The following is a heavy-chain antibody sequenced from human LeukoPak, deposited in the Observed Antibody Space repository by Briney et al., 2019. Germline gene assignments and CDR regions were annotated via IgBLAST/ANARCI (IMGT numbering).Heavy chain of an antibody. CDR3: AREGGAPESYSCDSGTYCSDFIGYXXXXXXXTXSXXXTKGPSDEY. CDR1: GGSISGYH. CDR2: IYYSGSS. J-gene: IGHJ1*01. V-gene: IGHV4-59*12. Sequence: PSETLSLTCNVSGGSISGYHWSWIRQPPGKGLEWLGYIYYSGSSNYNPSLKSRVTISVDTSKNQFSLKLTSVTSADTAVYYCAREGGAPESYSCDSGTYCSDFIGYXXXXXXXTXSXXXTKGPSDEY. D-gene: IGHD3-10*01.